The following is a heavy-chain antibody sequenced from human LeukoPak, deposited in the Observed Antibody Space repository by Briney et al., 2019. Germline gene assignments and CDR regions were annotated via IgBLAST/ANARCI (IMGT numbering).Heavy chain of an antibody. V-gene: IGHV3-30*10. CDR3: GREKSRDGKNEGANDCYMDV. J-gene: IGHJ6*03. Sequence: GGSPRLSCAPSILILCIYVTHCVPHTPGRGVECLAGVASYGRITYYTGSVKGRFTISRDNSQNTLYLQMDSLRPEDMSVYYCGREKSRDGKNEGANDCYMDVWGKGTTVTVSS. D-gene: IGHD5-24*01. CDR1: ILILCIYV. CDR2: VASYGRIT.